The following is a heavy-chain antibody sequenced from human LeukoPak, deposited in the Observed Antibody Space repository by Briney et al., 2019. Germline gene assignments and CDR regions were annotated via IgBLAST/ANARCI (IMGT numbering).Heavy chain of an antibody. J-gene: IGHJ4*02. CDR2: INPSGGSI. Sequence: ASVKVSCKASGYTFTSYYMHWVRQAPGQGLEWMGLINPSGGSISYAQKFQGRVTMTRDTSTSTVYMELSSLRSEDTAVYCCARDFTMVRGIIMTYYFDYWGQGTLVTVSS. CDR3: ARDFTMVRGIIMTYYFDY. V-gene: IGHV1-46*01. CDR1: GYTFTSYY. D-gene: IGHD3-10*01.